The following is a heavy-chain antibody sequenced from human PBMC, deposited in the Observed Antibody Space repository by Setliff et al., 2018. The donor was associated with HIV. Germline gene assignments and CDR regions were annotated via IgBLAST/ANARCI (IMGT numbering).Heavy chain of an antibody. J-gene: IGHJ4*02. CDR3: ARVDHFCSDSTCYGVGIDY. CDR1: GYFFTTYG. CDR2: TSAYNGHT. V-gene: IGHV1-18*01. Sequence: ASVKVSCKASGYFFTTYGISWVRQAPGQGLEWMGWTSAYNGHTDYAQKIQGRVTLTTDTSTSTAYMELKSLLSDDTAVYYCARVDHFCSDSTCYGVGIDYWGQGTLVTVSS. D-gene: IGHD2-2*01.